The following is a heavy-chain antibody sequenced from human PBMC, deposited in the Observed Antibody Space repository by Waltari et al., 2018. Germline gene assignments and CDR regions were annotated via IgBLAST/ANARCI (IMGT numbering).Heavy chain of an antibody. CDR3: ARRRGYSYGYFLDY. V-gene: IGHV4-34*01. D-gene: IGHD5-18*01. J-gene: IGHJ4*02. CDR2: INHSGST. Sequence: QVQLQQWGAGLLKPSETLSLTCAVYGGSFRGYYWSWIRQPPGKGLEWIGEINHSGSTNYNPSLKSRVTISVDTSKNQFSLKLSSVTAADTAVYYCARRRGYSYGYFLDYWGQGTLVTVSS. CDR1: GGSFRGYY.